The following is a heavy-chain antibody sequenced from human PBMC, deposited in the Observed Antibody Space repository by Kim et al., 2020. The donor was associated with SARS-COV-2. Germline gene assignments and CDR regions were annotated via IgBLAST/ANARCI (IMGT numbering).Heavy chain of an antibody. CDR2: IWYDGSNK. J-gene: IGHJ6*02. Sequence: GGSLRLSCAASGFTFSSSGMHWVRQAPGKGLEWVAVIWYDGSNKYYADSVKGRFTISRDNSKNTLYLQMNSLRAEDTAVYYCAKDATWCSCYYYYGMDLWGQGTTVTVSS. CDR3: AKDATWCSCYYYYGMDL. CDR1: GFTFSSSG. V-gene: IGHV3-33*06. D-gene: IGHD6-13*01.